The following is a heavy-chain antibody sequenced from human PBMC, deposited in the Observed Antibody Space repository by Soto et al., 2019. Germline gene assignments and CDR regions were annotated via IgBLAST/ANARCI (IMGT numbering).Heavy chain of an antibody. CDR1: GYTFTSYD. Sequence: ASVKVSCKASGYTFTSYDINWVRQATGQGLEWMGWMNPNSGNTGYAQKFQGRVTMTRNTSISTAYMELSSLRSEDTAVYYCARRAPAAMLVNGNWFDPWGQGTLVTVSS. CDR3: ARRAPAAMLVNGNWFDP. D-gene: IGHD2-2*01. J-gene: IGHJ5*02. V-gene: IGHV1-8*01. CDR2: MNPNSGNT.